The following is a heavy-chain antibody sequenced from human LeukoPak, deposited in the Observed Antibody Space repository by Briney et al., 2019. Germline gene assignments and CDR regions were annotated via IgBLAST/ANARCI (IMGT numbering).Heavy chain of an antibody. CDR3: ARGTRVLRFLEWLSSPQPNFDY. CDR2: INPSGGST. D-gene: IGHD3-3*01. J-gene: IGHJ4*02. V-gene: IGHV1-46*01. Sequence: GASVKVSCKASGYTFTDFYIHWVRQAPGQGLEWMGIINPSGGSTSYAQKFQGRVTMTRDMSTSTVYMELSSLRSEDTAVYYCARGTRVLRFLEWLSSPQPNFDYWGQGTLVTVSS. CDR1: GYTFTDFY.